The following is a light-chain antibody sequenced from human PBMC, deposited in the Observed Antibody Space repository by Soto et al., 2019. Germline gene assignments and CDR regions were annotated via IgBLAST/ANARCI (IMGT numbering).Light chain of an antibody. V-gene: IGLV2-11*01. Sequence: QSALTQPRSVSGSPGHSVTISCTGTSSDVGGYSYVSWYQQHPGKAPKLMISDVSKRPSGVPDRFSGSKFGNTASLTISGLQAEDEADYHCCSSAGALTYVFGSGTKVTVL. CDR1: SSDVGGYSY. J-gene: IGLJ1*01. CDR2: DVS. CDR3: CSSAGALTYV.